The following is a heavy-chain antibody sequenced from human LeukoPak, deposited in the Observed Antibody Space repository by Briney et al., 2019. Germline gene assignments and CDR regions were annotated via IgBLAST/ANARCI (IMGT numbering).Heavy chain of an antibody. CDR1: GGSISSGGYS. V-gene: IGHV4-30-2*01. J-gene: IGHJ5*02. CDR2: IYHSGST. CDR3: ARVKYGDYSYWFDP. Sequence: SQTLSLTCAVSGGSISSGGYSWSWIRQPPGKGLEWIGYIYHSGSTYYNPSLKSRVTISVDRSKNQFSLKLSSVTAADTAVYYCARVKYGDYSYWFDPWGQGTLVTVSS. D-gene: IGHD4-17*01.